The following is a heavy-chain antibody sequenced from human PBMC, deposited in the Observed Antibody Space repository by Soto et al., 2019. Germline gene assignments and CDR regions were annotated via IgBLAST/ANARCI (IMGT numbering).Heavy chain of an antibody. CDR1: GGSISSSSYY. Sequence: SETLSLTCTVSGGSISSSSYYWGWIRQPPGKGLEWIGSIYYSGSTYYNPSLESRVTISVDTSKNQFSLKLSSVTAADTAVYYCARHLVPTYSSGSYGWFDPWGQGTLVTVS. J-gene: IGHJ5*02. V-gene: IGHV4-39*01. CDR3: ARHLVPTYSSGSYGWFDP. D-gene: IGHD6-19*01. CDR2: IYYSGST.